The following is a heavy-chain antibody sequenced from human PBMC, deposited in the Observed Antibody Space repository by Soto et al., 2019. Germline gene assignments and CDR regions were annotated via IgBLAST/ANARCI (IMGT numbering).Heavy chain of an antibody. J-gene: IGHJ4*02. D-gene: IGHD3-10*01. V-gene: IGHV3-66*01. Sequence: EVQLVESGGGLVQRGGSLRLSCAASGFTVSNNYMSWVRQAPGKGLEWVSVIYDGGSTYYAESVKDRFTISRDNSKNTLYLQMNILRAEDTAVYYCASGHYGSPPGYFDYWGQGTLVTVSS. CDR3: ASGHYGSPPGYFDY. CDR2: IYDGGST. CDR1: GFTVSNNY.